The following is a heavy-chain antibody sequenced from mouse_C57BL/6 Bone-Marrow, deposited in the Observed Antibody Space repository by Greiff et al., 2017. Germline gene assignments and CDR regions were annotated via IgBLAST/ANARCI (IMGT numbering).Heavy chain of an antibody. CDR2: ISYDGSN. Sequence: EVQLQQSGPGLVKPSQSLSLTCSVTGYSITSGYYWNWIRQFPGNKLEWMGYISYDGSNNYNPSLKNRISITRDTSKNQFFLKLNSLTTEDTATYYCAGEGGIYYYGPWYFDVWGTGTTVTVSS. CDR1: GYSITSGYY. V-gene: IGHV3-6*01. J-gene: IGHJ1*03. CDR3: AGEGGIYYYGPWYFDV. D-gene: IGHD1-1*01.